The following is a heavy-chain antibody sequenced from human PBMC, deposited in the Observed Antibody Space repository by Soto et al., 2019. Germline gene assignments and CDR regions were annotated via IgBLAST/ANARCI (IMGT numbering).Heavy chain of an antibody. D-gene: IGHD4-4*01. V-gene: IGHV4-59*08. CDR2: IYYSGST. CDR3: VRHHLHPYYYYMDV. CDR1: GGSISSYY. Sequence: SETLSLTCTVSGGSISSYYWSWIRQPPGKGLEWIGYIYYSGSTNYNPSLKSRVTISVDTSKNQFSLKLSSVTAADTAVYYCVRHHLHPYYYYMDVWGKGTTVTVSS. J-gene: IGHJ6*03.